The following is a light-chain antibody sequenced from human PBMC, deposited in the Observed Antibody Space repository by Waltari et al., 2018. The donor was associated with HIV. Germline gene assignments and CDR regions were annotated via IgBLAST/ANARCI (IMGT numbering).Light chain of an antibody. V-gene: IGLV1-47*01. Sequence: QSVLTQPPSASGTPGQRVTISCSGGRPNIGSRHAYLYPPLPGTAPTLLLHTSHQRPSGVPDRFSASKSGTSASLAISGLRSEDEADYYCAVWDDSLSGRVFGGGTKVTVL. CDR2: TSH. CDR3: AVWDDSLSGRV. CDR1: RPNIGSRH. J-gene: IGLJ3*02.